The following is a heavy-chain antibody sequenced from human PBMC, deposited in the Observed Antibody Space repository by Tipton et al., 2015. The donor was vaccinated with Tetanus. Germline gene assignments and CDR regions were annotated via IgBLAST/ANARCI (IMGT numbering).Heavy chain of an antibody. CDR3: ARGGSYSYGPRGFDL. V-gene: IGHV4-59*12. CDR2: IFHSGST. Sequence: GLVKPSETLSLTCNVSGDSIRRSYWSWIRQPPGKGLEWIGHIFHSGSTNYNPSLKSRVTMSIDTPKNQFSLKLTSLTVADTAVYYCARGGSYSYGPRGFDLWGRGTLVTVSS. D-gene: IGHD5-18*01. J-gene: IGHJ2*01. CDR1: GDSIRRSY.